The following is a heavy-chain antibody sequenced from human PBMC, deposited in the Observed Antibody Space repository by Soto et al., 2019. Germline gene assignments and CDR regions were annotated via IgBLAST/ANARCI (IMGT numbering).Heavy chain of an antibody. D-gene: IGHD3-9*01. CDR2: IYYSGST. CDR1: GGSISSYY. V-gene: IGHV4-59*01. Sequence: QVQLQESGPGLVKPSETLSLTCTVSGGSISSYYWSWIRQPPGKGLEWIGYIYYSGSTNYNPSLKSRVTISVDSSKNQFSLKLSSVTAADTAVYYCARVSYDILTGYYAADYWGQGTLVTVCS. J-gene: IGHJ4*02. CDR3: ARVSYDILTGYYAADY.